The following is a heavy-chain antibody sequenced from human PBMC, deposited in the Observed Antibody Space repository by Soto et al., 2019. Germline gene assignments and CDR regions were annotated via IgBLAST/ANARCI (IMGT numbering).Heavy chain of an antibody. D-gene: IGHD4-17*01. CDR3: ARGDYGGNSVLLDY. Sequence: PGGSLRLSCAASGFTFSRYGMHWVRQAPGKGLEWVAVIWYDGSNKYYADSVKGRFTISRDNSKNTLYLQMNSLRAEDTAVYYCARGDYGGNSVLLDYWGQGTLVTVSS. CDR2: IWYDGSNK. V-gene: IGHV3-33*01. CDR1: GFTFSRYG. J-gene: IGHJ4*02.